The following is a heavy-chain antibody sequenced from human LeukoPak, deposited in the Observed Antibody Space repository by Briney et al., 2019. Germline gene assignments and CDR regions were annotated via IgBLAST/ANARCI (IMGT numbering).Heavy chain of an antibody. CDR2: TRNKANSYTT. D-gene: IGHD1-26*01. J-gene: IGHJ4*02. CDR3: ARGPPGISYLLDS. V-gene: IGHV3-72*01. Sequence: GGSLRLSCAASGFTFSDHYMDWVRQTPGKGLEWVGRTRNKANSYTTEYAASVKGRFSISRDDSKNSLYLQMNSLKTEDTAVYYCARGPPGISYLLDSWGQGTLVTVSS. CDR1: GFTFSDHY.